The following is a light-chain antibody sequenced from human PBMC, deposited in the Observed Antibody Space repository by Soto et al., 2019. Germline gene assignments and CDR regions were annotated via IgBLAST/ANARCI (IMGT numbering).Light chain of an antibody. CDR1: SSDVGGYNY. V-gene: IGLV2-14*01. Sequence: QSVLTQPASVSGSPGQSITISCTGTSSDVGGYNYVSWYQQHPGKAPKLMIYEVSYRPSGVSNRFSGSKSANTASLTISGLQAEDEADYYCSSYASSSTQVFGGGTKLTVL. CDR3: SSYASSSTQV. CDR2: EVS. J-gene: IGLJ3*02.